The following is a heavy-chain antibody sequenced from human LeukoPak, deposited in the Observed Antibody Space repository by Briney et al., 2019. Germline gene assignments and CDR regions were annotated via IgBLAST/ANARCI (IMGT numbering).Heavy chain of an antibody. J-gene: IGHJ5*02. CDR1: GYTFTGYY. Sequence: ASVKVSCKASGYTFTGYYMHWVRQAPGQGLEWMGWINPNSGGTNYAQKFQGRVTMTRDTSISTAYMELSRLRSDDTAVYSCARDSPYSGSYFWFDPWGQGTLVTVSS. CDR2: INPNSGGT. D-gene: IGHD1-26*01. V-gene: IGHV1-2*02. CDR3: ARDSPYSGSYFWFDP.